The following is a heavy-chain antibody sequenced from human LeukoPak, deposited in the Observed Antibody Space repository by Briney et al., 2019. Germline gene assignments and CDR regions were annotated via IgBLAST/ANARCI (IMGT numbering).Heavy chain of an antibody. V-gene: IGHV4-38-2*01. CDR1: GYSISSGYY. CDR3: ATLMATIDY. J-gene: IGHJ4*02. D-gene: IGHD5-24*01. Sequence: SETLSLTCAVSGYSISSGYYCGWIRQPPGKGLEWIGSIYHSGSTYYNPSLKSRVTISVDTSKNQFSLKLSSVTAADTAVYYCATLMATIDYWGQGTLVTVSS. CDR2: IYHSGST.